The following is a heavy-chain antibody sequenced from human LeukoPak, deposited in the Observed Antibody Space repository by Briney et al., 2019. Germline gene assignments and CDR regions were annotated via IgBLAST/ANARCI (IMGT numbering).Heavy chain of an antibody. CDR3: ARGPPACSTNCYGYLDY. D-gene: IGHD2-2*01. V-gene: IGHV3-53*01. J-gene: IGHJ4*02. CDR1: GFTFSGKY. Sequence: GGSLRLSCAASGFTFSGKYMSWVRQAPGKGLEWISLIYSSGDTYYPDSVRGRFTISRDTSKNTLYLQMNSLRAEDTAVYYCARGPPACSTNCYGYLDYWGQGTLVTVSS. CDR2: IYSSGDT.